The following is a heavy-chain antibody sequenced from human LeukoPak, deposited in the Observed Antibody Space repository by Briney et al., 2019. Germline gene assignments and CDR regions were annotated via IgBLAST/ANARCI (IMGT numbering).Heavy chain of an antibody. CDR1: GFTFDDYS. V-gene: IGHV3-20*03. CDR3: VRGFSNGPFDY. J-gene: IGHJ4*02. Sequence: PGGSLRLSSAASGFTFDDYSMSGVRHAPRRGLGWGSGIKKNGGITSYADSVKGRFTISRDNAKKSLYLQMNSLRAEDTALFYCVRGFSNGPFDYWGRGTPVPVSS. D-gene: IGHD6-19*01. CDR2: IKKNGGIT.